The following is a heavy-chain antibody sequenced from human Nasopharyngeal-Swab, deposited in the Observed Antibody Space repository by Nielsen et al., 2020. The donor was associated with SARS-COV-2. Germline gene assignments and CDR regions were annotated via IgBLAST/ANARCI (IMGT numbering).Heavy chain of an antibody. D-gene: IGHD5-18*01. Sequence: KVSCKGSGYTFINFWIDWVRQMPGKDLEWLGLIYPGDSDTRYSPSFRGQVTISADKSISTAYLQWNSLKASDTAMYYCARLLRDSSMIRGAFEIWGQGTMVTVSA. J-gene: IGHJ3*02. CDR3: ARLLRDSSMIRGAFEI. CDR1: GYTFINFW. CDR2: IYPGDSDT. V-gene: IGHV5-51*01.